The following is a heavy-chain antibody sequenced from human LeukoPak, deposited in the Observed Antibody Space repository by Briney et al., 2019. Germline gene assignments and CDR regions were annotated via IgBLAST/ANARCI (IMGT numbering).Heavy chain of an antibody. CDR3: ARDRGGSDCSRTSCYVTTYYYGMDV. J-gene: IGHJ6*02. D-gene: IGHD2-2*01. CDR1: GYTFTSYG. CDR2: ISAYNGNT. Sequence: ASVKVSCKASGYTFTSYGISWVRQAPGQGLEWMGWISAYNGNTNYAQKLQGRVTMTTDTSTSTAYMELRSLRSDDTAVYYCARDRGGSDCSRTSCYVTTYYYGMDVWGQGTTVTVSS. V-gene: IGHV1-18*01.